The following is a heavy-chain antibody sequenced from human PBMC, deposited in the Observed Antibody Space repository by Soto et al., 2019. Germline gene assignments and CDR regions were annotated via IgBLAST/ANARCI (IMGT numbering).Heavy chain of an antibody. CDR2: IYSSGST. CDR1: GGSISSSRYY. Sequence: QLQLQESGPGLVKPSETLSLTCSVSGGSISSSRYYWGWIRQPPGKGLQWIGTIYSSGSTYYNPSLKSRVTISVDTSKNRFSLKLSSVTAADTAVYYCASSDGGSTIDYWGQGALVTVSS. CDR3: ASSDGGSTIDY. J-gene: IGHJ4*02. V-gene: IGHV4-39*01.